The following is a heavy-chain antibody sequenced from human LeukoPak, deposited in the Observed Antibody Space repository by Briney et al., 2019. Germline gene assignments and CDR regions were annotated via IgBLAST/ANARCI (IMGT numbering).Heavy chain of an antibody. Sequence: GRSLRLSCAASGFTFDDYAMHWVRQAPGKGLEWVSGISWNSGSIGYADSVKGRFTISRDNAKNSLYLQMNSLRAEDTALYYCAKVHHTGSSGWYNWFDPWGQGTLVTVSS. D-gene: IGHD6-19*01. J-gene: IGHJ5*02. V-gene: IGHV3-9*01. CDR2: ISWNSGSI. CDR1: GFTFDDYA. CDR3: AKVHHTGSSGWYNWFDP.